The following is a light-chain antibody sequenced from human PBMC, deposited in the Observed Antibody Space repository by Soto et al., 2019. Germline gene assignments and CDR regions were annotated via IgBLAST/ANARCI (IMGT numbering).Light chain of an antibody. CDR2: DVS. CDR1: SSDVGGYNF. Sequence: QSVLTQPRSVSGSPGQSVTMSCTETSSDVGGYNFVSWYQHHPGKAPKVMIYDVSQRPSGVPDRFSGSKSGNTASLTISGLQTEDEANYYCCSYAGSYTYWVFGGGTKVTVL. CDR3: CSYAGSYTYWV. J-gene: IGLJ3*02. V-gene: IGLV2-11*01.